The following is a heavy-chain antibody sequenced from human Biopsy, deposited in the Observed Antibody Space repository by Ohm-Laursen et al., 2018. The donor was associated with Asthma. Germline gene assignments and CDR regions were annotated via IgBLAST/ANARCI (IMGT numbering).Heavy chain of an antibody. D-gene: IGHD4-17*01. V-gene: IGHV4-30-2*01. J-gene: IGHJ3*02. Sequence: SQTLSLTCAVSGGSISSGDYSWSWIRQPPGKGLEWIGFISPSGNTYYSPSLKSRLTISVDRSKNQLSLRLSSVTAADTAMYYCARDYGDYVWRAFDIWGQGTMVTVSS. CDR1: GGSISSGDYS. CDR2: ISPSGNT. CDR3: ARDYGDYVWRAFDI.